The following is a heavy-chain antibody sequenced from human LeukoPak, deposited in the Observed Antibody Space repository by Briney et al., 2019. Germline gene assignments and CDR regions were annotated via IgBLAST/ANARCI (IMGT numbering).Heavy chain of an antibody. V-gene: IGHV1-46*01. D-gene: IGHD3-10*01. J-gene: IGHJ5*02. CDR3: ARGSRGITMVRGVIEDWFDP. CDR2: INPSGGST. CDR1: GYTFTSYY. Sequence: GASVKVSCKASGYTFTSYYMHWVRQAPGQGLEWMGIINPSGGSTSYAQKFQGRVTMTRDTSTSTVYMELSSLRSEDTAVYYCARGSRGITMVRGVIEDWFDPWGQGTLVTVSS.